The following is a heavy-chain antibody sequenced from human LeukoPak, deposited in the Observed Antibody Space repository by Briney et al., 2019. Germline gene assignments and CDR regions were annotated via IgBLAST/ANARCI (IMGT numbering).Heavy chain of an antibody. V-gene: IGHV3-23*01. CDR3: AKVLLWFGEEDAFDI. J-gene: IGHJ3*02. D-gene: IGHD3-10*01. Sequence: GGSLRLSCAASGFTFSSYAMSWVRQAPGKGLEWVSAISDSDGNTYYADSVKGRFTISRDNSKNTLYLQMNSLRAEDTAVYYCAKVLLWFGEEDAFDIWGQGTMVTVSS. CDR2: ISDSDGNT. CDR1: GFTFSSYA.